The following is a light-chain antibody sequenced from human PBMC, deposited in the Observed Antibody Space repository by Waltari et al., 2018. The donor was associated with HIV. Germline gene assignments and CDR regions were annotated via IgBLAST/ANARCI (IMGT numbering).Light chain of an antibody. CDR1: SSDVGGYNY. CDR3: SSYTSSSTRV. Sequence: SALTQPASVSGSPGQSIPISCTGTSSDVGGYNYVSWYQQHPGKAPKLMLYEVSTRPSGVSYRFSGSKCGTTASLTISGLQAEDDADYYCSSYTSSSTRVFGGGTNLTVL. CDR2: EVS. V-gene: IGLV2-14*01. J-gene: IGLJ3*02.